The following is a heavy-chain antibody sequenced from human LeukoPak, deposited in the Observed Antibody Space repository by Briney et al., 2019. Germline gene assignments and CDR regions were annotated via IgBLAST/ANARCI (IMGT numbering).Heavy chain of an antibody. Sequence: RASVKVSCKASGHTFTIYTLHWVRQAPGQRLEWMGWVNAGDGNTKYSQKFQGRVIITRDSSANTAYMELSSLRSEDTAVYYCAREGGSYQPFDYWRQGTLDTVPS. CDR1: GHTFTIYT. CDR3: AREGGSYQPFDY. V-gene: IGHV1-3*01. D-gene: IGHD1-26*01. CDR2: VNAGDGNT. J-gene: IGHJ4*02.